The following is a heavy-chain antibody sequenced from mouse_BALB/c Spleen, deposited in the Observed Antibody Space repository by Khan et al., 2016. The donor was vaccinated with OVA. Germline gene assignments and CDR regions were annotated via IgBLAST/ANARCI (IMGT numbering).Heavy chain of an antibody. J-gene: IGHJ3*01. CDR1: GFTFSTYG. CDR3: TRLAYYYDSEGLAY. V-gene: IGHV5-6*01. D-gene: IGHD1-1*01. CDR2: VSTGGSYT. Sequence: EVQLVETGGDLVKPGGSLKLSCAASGFTFSTYGMSWVRQTPDKRLEWVATVSTGGSYTYYPDSVKGRFTISRDNTKNTLYLQMSGLKSEETAMFYCTRLAYYYDSEGLAYWGQGTLVTVSA.